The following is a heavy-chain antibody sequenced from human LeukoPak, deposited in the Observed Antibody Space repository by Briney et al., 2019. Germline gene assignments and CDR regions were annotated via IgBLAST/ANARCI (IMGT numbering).Heavy chain of an antibody. Sequence: SGPALVKPTQTLTLTCTFSGFSLSTSGMCVSWIRQPPGKALEWLARIDWDDDKYYSTSLETRLTISKDTSKNQVVLTMTNMDPVDTATYYCARGPKSMGDAFDIWGQGTMVTVSS. CDR1: GFSLSTSGMC. D-gene: IGHD2-8*01. J-gene: IGHJ3*02. V-gene: IGHV2-70*11. CDR2: IDWDDDK. CDR3: ARGPKSMGDAFDI.